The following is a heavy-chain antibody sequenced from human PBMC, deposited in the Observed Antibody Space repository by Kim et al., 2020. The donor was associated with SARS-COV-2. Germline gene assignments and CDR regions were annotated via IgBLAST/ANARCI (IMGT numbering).Heavy chain of an antibody. CDR2: LYSGGDT. V-gene: IGHV3-53*01. CDR3: ARDVMDPGYYYYYGMDV. CDR1: GLTVSTSY. Sequence: LSLTCAVSGLTVSTSYMSWVRQAPGKGLEWVSVLYSGGDTYYGDSVKGRFTISRDDSKNTLYLQMNSLRAEDTAVYYCARDVMDPGYYYYYGMDVWGQGTTVIVS. J-gene: IGHJ6*02. D-gene: IGHD3-16*01.